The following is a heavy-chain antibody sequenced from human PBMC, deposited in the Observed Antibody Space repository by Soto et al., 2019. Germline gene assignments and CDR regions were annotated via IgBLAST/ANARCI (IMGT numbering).Heavy chain of an antibody. CDR2: TYYRSKWYN. J-gene: IGHJ6*02. Sequence: SQSLSLTCAISGDSVSSNSAAWNWIRQSPSRGLEWLGRTYYRSKWYNDYAVSVKSRITINPDTSKNQFSLQLNSVTPEDTAVYYCARGLCEVDTAMVFSNYYCMDVWGQGTTVTVSS. V-gene: IGHV6-1*01. D-gene: IGHD5-18*01. CDR1: GDSVSSNSAA. CDR3: ARGLCEVDTAMVFSNYYCMDV.